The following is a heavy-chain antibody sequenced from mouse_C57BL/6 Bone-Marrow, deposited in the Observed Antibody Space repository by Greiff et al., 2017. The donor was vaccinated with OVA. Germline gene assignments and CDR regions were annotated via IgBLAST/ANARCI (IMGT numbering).Heavy chain of an antibody. D-gene: IGHD2-5*01. CDR1: GFNIKNTY. Sequence: VQLKESVAELVRPGASVKLSCTASGFNIKNTYMHWVKQRPEQGLEWIGRIDPANGNTKYAPKVQGKATITADTSSNTAYLQLSSLTSEDTAIYYCARWGTYYSNYEGFAYWGQGTLVTVSA. J-gene: IGHJ3*01. V-gene: IGHV14-3*01. CDR3: ARWGTYYSNYEGFAY. CDR2: IDPANGNT.